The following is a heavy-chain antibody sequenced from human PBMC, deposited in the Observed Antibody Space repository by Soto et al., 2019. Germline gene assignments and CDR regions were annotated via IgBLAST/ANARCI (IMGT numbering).Heavy chain of an antibody. V-gene: IGHV3-23*01. CDR3: AKDGNSGYDYHYYYYMDV. D-gene: IGHD5-12*01. Sequence: EVQLLESGGGLVQPGGSLRLSCAASGFTFSSYAMSWVRQAPGKGLEWVSAISGSGGSTYYADSVKGRFTISRDNSKNTLYLQMNSLRADDTAVYYCAKDGNSGYDYHYYYYMDVWGKGTTVTVSS. J-gene: IGHJ6*03. CDR2: ISGSGGST. CDR1: GFTFSSYA.